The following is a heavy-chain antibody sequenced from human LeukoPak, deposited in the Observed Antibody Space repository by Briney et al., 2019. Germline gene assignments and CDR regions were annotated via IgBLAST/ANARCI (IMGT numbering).Heavy chain of an antibody. V-gene: IGHV3-30-3*01. Sequence: PGRSLRLSCAASGFTFSSYVMHWVRQAPGEGLEWVAVISFDGSNKYYGDSLKGRFTTSRDNSRNTVYLQVNSLRAEDTAVYYCARDRIDRVTQVWGQGTLVTVSS. J-gene: IGHJ4*02. CDR2: ISFDGSNK. D-gene: IGHD2-21*02. CDR1: GFTFSSYV. CDR3: ARDRIDRVTQV.